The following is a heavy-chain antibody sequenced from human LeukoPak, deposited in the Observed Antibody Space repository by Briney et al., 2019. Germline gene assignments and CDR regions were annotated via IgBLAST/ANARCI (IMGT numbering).Heavy chain of an antibody. J-gene: IGHJ5*02. V-gene: IGHV3-48*03. CDR2: ISSSGSTI. CDR1: GFTFSSYE. Sequence: PGGSLRLSCAASGFTFSSYEMNWVRQAPGKGLEWVSYISSSGSTIYYADSVKGRFTISRDNSKNTLYLQMNSLRAEDTAVYYCAKDSLWFGELLGGNNWFDPWGQGTLVTVSS. CDR3: AKDSLWFGELLGGNNWFDP. D-gene: IGHD3-10*01.